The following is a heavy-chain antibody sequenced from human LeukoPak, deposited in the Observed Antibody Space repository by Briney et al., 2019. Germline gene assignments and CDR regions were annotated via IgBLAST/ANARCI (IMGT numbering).Heavy chain of an antibody. D-gene: IGHD1-26*01. Sequence: PGGSLRLSCAASGFTFSNAWMSWVRQAPGKGLEWVGRIKSKTDGGTTDYAAPVKGRFTISRDDSKNTLYLQMNSLRAEDTAVYYCARSLSGSYKIDYWGQGTLVTVSS. CDR2: IKSKTDGGTT. J-gene: IGHJ4*02. V-gene: IGHV3-15*01. CDR3: ARSLSGSYKIDY. CDR1: GFTFSNAW.